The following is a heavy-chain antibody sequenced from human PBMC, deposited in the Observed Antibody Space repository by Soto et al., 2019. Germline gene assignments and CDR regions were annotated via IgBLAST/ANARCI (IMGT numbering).Heavy chain of an antibody. CDR2: ISDDGSQK. J-gene: IGHJ4*02. CDR3: AKEAPGGWHFFDT. CDR1: GFTFRTYG. V-gene: IGHV3-30*18. Sequence: GGSLRLSCAASGFTFRTYGMHWVRQAPGKGLEWVAFISDDGSQKYYGDSVKGQFTISRDNSKNTLSLRMISLRTEDTSVYYCAKEAPGGWHFFDTWGQGTLVTVSS. D-gene: IGHD6-19*01.